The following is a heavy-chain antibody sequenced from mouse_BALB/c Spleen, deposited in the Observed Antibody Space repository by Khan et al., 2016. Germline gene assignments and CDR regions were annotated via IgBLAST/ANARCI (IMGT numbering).Heavy chain of an antibody. D-gene: IGHD2-14*01. V-gene: IGHV14-3*02. CDR1: GFNIKDTY. Sequence: VQLQQSGAELVKPGASVKLSCTASGFNIKDTYMHWVKQRPEQGLEWIGRIDPANGNTKYDPKFQDKATVTSETSSNPAYLQLSSLTSEDTAVYYCARGGYGWFAYWGQGTLVTVSA. J-gene: IGHJ3*01. CDR3: ARGGYGWFAY. CDR2: IDPANGNT.